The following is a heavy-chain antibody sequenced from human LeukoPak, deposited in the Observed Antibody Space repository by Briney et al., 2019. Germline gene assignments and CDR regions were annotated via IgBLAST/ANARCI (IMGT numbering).Heavy chain of an antibody. CDR3: ARVGVPGAFDI. Sequence: PSETLSLTCTVSGGSISTYYWSWIRQPPGKGLEWIGYIYYSGNTNYNPSLKSRVTISIDTSKNQFSLKLRSVTAADTAVYYCARVGVPGAFDIWGQGTIVTVSS. V-gene: IGHV4-59*01. D-gene: IGHD3-10*01. CDR2: IYYSGNT. CDR1: GGSISTYY. J-gene: IGHJ3*02.